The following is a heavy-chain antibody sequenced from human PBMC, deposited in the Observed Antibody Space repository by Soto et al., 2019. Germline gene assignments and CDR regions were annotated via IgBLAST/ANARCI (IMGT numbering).Heavy chain of an antibody. J-gene: IGHJ4*02. CDR2: IYWNDDK. CDR3: AHSPWGAAPDY. V-gene: IGHV2-5*01. D-gene: IGHD3-16*01. CDR1: GFSVSARGVG. Sequence: QITLKESGPTLVKPTQTLTLTCTVSGFSVSARGVGVGWIRQPPGKALEWLGIIYWNDDKRYSPSLKSRLTITKDTSKNQVVLTMTNMDPVATATYYCAHSPWGAAPDYWGQGTLVTVSS.